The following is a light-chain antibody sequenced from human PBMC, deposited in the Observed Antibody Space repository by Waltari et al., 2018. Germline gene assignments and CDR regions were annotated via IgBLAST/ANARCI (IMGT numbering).Light chain of an antibody. Sequence: SYELTQPPSVSVSPGQTARITCSGDALPKKYAFWYQQKSGQAPVLVIYEDSKRPSGIPGRFSASSSGTMATLTVGGAQVEDEADYYCYSADSSSSKWVFGGGTKLTVV. CDR1: ALPKKY. CDR2: EDS. CDR3: YSADSSSSKWV. J-gene: IGLJ3*02. V-gene: IGLV3-10*01.